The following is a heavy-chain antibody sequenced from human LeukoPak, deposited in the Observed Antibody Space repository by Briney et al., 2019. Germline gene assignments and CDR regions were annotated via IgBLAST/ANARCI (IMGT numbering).Heavy chain of an antibody. Sequence: SETLSLTCTISGDSISSYYWSWIRQPAGKGLEWIGRIHPSGSTNYNPSLKSRVTLSVDTSKNQFSLKLSSVTAADTAVYYCARGPPPDFDYWGRGTLVTVSS. CDR3: ARGPPPDFDY. CDR2: IHPSGST. CDR1: GDSISSYY. J-gene: IGHJ4*02. V-gene: IGHV4-4*07.